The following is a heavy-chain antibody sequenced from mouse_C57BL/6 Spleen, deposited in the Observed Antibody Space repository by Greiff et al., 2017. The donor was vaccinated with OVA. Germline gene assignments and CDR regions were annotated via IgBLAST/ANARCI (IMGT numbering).Heavy chain of an antibody. CDR2: IYPGDGDT. V-gene: IGHV1-80*01. Sequence: VQLQQSGAELVKPGASVKISCKASGYAFSSYWMNWVKQRPGKGLEWIGQIYPGDGDTNYNGKFKGKATLTADKSSSTAYMQLSSLTSEDSAVYFCARCPWGSSVLFDYWGQGTTLTVSS. CDR1: GYAFSSYW. D-gene: IGHD3-2*02. CDR3: ARCPWGSSVLFDY. J-gene: IGHJ2*01.